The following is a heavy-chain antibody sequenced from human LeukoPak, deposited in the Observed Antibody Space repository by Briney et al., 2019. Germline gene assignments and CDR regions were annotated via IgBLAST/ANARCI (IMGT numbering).Heavy chain of an antibody. CDR2: IATRTDYI. Sequence: GGSLRLSCVASGFTSSTYNMNWVRQAPGKGLEWVSSIATRTDYIYYADSVKGRFTISRDNAKNSLYLQMNSLRAEDTAVYYCARDSWGRDGYSYYFDYWGQGTLVTVSS. D-gene: IGHD5-24*01. J-gene: IGHJ4*02. CDR3: ARDSWGRDGYSYYFDY. V-gene: IGHV3-21*01. CDR1: GFTSSTYN.